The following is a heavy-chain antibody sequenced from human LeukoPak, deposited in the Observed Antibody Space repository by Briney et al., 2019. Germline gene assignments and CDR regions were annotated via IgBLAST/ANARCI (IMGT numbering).Heavy chain of an antibody. CDR1: GGSISSCGYY. CDR3: ARAVDYGQGITNYYFDY. J-gene: IGHJ4*02. CDR2: SYYSGST. D-gene: IGHD4-17*01. Sequence: SQTLSLTCTVSGGSISSCGYYWSWIRQHPGKGLEWIVYSYYSGSTYYNPYLKSRVTISVDTSKNQFSLKLRYVTAADTAVYSCARAVDYGQGITNYYFDYWGQGTLVTVSS. V-gene: IGHV4-31*03.